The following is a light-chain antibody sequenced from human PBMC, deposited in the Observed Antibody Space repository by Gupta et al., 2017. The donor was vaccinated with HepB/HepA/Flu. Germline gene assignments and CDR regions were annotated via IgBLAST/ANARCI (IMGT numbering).Light chain of an antibody. V-gene: IGLV1-44*01. CDR3: EAWDDRLTGRV. CDR1: ITNIGSNT. CDR2: SNT. Sequence: QSVLTPPPSASGTPGQRVTFSCSGDITNIGSNTVNWYRQLPGTAPKLLIYSNTLRPSGVPDRFSGSKSGTLASLAIGGLQSEDEADYYCEAWDDRLTGRVFGGGTRLTVL. J-gene: IGLJ3*02.